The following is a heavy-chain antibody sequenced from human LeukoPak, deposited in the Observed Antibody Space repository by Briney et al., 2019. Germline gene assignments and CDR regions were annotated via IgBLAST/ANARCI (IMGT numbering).Heavy chain of an antibody. D-gene: IGHD4-23*01. Sequence: GESLKISCEGSGYSFTSYWIGWVRQMPGKGLEWMGIIYPGDSDTRYSPSFQGQVTISADKSISTAYLQWSSLKASDTAIYYCVRSYGGRGKTLDYWGQGTLVTVSS. J-gene: IGHJ4*02. CDR2: IYPGDSDT. V-gene: IGHV5-51*01. CDR3: VRSYGGRGKTLDY. CDR1: GYSFTSYW.